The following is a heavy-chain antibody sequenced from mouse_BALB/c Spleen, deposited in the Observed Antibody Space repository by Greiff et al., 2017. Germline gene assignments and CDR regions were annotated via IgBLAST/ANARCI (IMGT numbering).Heavy chain of an antibody. CDR1: GYTFTSYW. D-gene: IGHD2-4*01. J-gene: IGHJ3*01. Sequence: VQLQQSGAELAKPGASVKMSCKASGYTFTSYWMHWVKQRPGQGLEWIGYINPSTGYTEYNQKFKDKATLTADKSSSTAYMQLSSLTSEDSAVYYCARMITTRRDFAYWGQGTLVTVSA. CDR3: ARMITTRRDFAY. CDR2: INPSTGYT. V-gene: IGHV1-7*01.